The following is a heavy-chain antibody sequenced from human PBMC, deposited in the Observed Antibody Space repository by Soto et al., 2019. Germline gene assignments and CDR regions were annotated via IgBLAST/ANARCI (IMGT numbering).Heavy chain of an antibody. CDR2: IGSGGGTI. CDR1: GFTFSDYY. V-gene: IGHV3-11*01. CDR3: ARRRDFLDS. D-gene: IGHD3-3*01. Sequence: WGSLRLSCAASGFTFSDYYMTWIRQAPGKGLEWVSYIGSGGGTIYYADSVKGRFTISSDNAKNSLYLQMNSLRAEDTAVYYCARRRDFLDSWGQGTLVTVSS. J-gene: IGHJ4*02.